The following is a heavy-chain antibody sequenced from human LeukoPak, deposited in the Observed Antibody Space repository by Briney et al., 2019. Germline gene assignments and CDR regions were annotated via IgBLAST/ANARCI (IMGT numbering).Heavy chain of an antibody. Sequence: SETLSLTCAVYGGSFSGYYWSWIRQPPGKGLEWIGEINHSGSTNYNPSLKSRVTISVDTSKNQFSLKLSSVTAADTAVYYCARVVVPAAIMGPIDYWGQGTLVTVSS. CDR1: GGSFSGYY. CDR2: INHSGST. J-gene: IGHJ4*02. V-gene: IGHV4-34*01. D-gene: IGHD2-2*01. CDR3: ARVVVPAAIMGPIDY.